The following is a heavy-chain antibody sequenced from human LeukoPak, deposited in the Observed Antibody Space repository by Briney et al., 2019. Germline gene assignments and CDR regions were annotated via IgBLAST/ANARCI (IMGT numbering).Heavy chain of an antibody. J-gene: IGHJ4*02. CDR3: ARDLGSGYDLGVFDY. V-gene: IGHV1-2*02. CDR2: INPSSGDA. Sequence: ASVKVSCKASGYTFTGYYIHWVRQAPGQGLEWMGWINPSSGDANYAQKFQGRVTMTRDTSITTAYMELSRPTSDDTAVYYCARDLGSGYDLGVFDYWGQGTLVIVSS. D-gene: IGHD5-12*01. CDR1: GYTFTGYY.